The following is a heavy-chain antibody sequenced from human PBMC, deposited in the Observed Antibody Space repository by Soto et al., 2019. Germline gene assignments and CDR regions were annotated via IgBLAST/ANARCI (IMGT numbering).Heavy chain of an antibody. CDR2: ISAYNGNT. Sequence: ASVKVSCKASGYTFTSYGISWVRQAPGQGLEWMGWISAYNGNTNYAQKLQGRVTMTTDTSTSTAYMELRSLRSDDTAVYYCARGFSGYCSSTSCYIHYYYGMDVWGQGTTVTVSS. CDR1: GYTFTSYG. CDR3: ARGFSGYCSSTSCYIHYYYGMDV. D-gene: IGHD2-2*02. V-gene: IGHV1-18*01. J-gene: IGHJ6*02.